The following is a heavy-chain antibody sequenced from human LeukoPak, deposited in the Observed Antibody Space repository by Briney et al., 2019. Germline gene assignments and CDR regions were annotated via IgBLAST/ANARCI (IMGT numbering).Heavy chain of an antibody. V-gene: IGHV4-59*01. CDR2: IYYSGST. D-gene: IGHD5/OR15-5a*01. Sequence: SETLSLTCTVSGDSISNYYWSWIRQPPGKGLEWIGYIYYSGSTTYNPPLKSRVTISVDTSKNQFSLKLTSVTAADTAMYYCARVTYLRGAGDYFDYWGQGTLVTVSS. CDR1: GDSISNYY. J-gene: IGHJ4*02. CDR3: ARVTYLRGAGDYFDY.